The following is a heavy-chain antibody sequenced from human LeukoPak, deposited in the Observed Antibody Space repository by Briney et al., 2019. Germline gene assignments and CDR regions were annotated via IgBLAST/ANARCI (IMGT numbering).Heavy chain of an antibody. CDR1: GYTFTSHW. J-gene: IGHJ2*01. D-gene: IGHD4-11*01. V-gene: IGHV5-51*01. CDR2: IFPRDSDT. Sequence: GESLRISCKGSGYTFTSHWIGLGRQMPGQGPEWMGIIFPRDSDTRYSPSFQGQVTISADKSISTAYVQWSSLKASDTAIYYCARGPTVTGDWYFDLWGHGTLVTVSS. CDR3: ARGPTVTGDWYFDL.